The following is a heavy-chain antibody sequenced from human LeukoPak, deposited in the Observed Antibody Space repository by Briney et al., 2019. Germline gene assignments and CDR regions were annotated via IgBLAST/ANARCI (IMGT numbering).Heavy chain of an antibody. V-gene: IGHV1-2*04. J-gene: IGHJ4*02. CDR3: ARDNSGYFDY. D-gene: IGHD3-22*01. CDR2: INPNSGGT. CDR1: GYTFTSYD. Sequence: GASVKVSCKASGYTFTSYDFNWVRQAPGQGLEWMGWINPNSGGTNYAQKFQGWVTMTRDTSISTAYMELSRLRSDDTAVYYCARDNSGYFDYWGQGTLVTVSS.